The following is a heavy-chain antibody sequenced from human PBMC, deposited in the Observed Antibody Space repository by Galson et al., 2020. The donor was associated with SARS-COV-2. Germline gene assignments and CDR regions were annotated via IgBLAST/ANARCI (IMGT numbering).Heavy chain of an antibody. CDR1: GYSVSTTNY. Sequence: SATLSLTCAVSGYSVSTTNYWGWVRLAPGKGLEWIGSIYPNGRTYYNPSIESRVTISVDTSRNQFSLTLASVTAADTAVYYCARQGVNMIVLVTVPGWFFDLWGRGTLVTVSS. J-gene: IGHJ2*01. V-gene: IGHV4-38-2*01. CDR2: IYPNGRT. D-gene: IGHD2-21*02. CDR3: ARQGVNMIVLVTVPGWFFDL.